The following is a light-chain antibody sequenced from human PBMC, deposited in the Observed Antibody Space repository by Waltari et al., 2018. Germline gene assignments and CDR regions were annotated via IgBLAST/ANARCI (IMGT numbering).Light chain of an antibody. Sequence: SYELTQPPSVSVYQGQTARITCSGDELSKKYAYWYQQKSGQAPVLVIYEDIKRPTGIPERFSGSRSGTTATLTISGAHVDDEADYYCYSTDFSGHDRVFGGGTKLTIL. V-gene: IGLV3-10*01. CDR2: EDI. CDR3: YSTDFSGHDRV. CDR1: ELSKKY. J-gene: IGLJ3*02.